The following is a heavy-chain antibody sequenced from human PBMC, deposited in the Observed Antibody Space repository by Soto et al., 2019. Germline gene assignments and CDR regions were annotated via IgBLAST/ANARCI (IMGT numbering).Heavy chain of an antibody. CDR1: GFTFSSYW. Sequence: PGGSLRLSCAASGFTFSSYWMHWVRQAPGKGLVWVSRINSDGSSTSYADSVKGRFTISRDNAKNTLFLEMNSLRAEDTAVYYCARDQTVATNWFDPWGQGTLVTVSS. D-gene: IGHD5-12*01. CDR2: INSDGSST. CDR3: ARDQTVATNWFDP. J-gene: IGHJ5*02. V-gene: IGHV3-74*01.